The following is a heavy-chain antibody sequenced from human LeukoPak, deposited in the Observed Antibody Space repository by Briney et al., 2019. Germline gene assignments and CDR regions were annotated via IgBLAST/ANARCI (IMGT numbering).Heavy chain of an antibody. V-gene: IGHV4-34*01. CDR1: GGSFSDYY. CDR2: INHSGIT. J-gene: IGHJ4*02. Sequence: SETLSLTCAVYGGSFSDYYWSWIRQPPGKGLEYIGEINHSGITNYNPSLKSRVTISVDTSKNQFSLKLSSATAADTAVYYCARSAGITGFDYWGQGTLVTVSS. D-gene: IGHD1-20*01. CDR3: ARSAGITGFDY.